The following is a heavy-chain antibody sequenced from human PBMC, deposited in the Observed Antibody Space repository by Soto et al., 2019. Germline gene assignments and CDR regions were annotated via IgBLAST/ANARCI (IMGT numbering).Heavy chain of an antibody. CDR1: GYTFTSYG. Sequence: QVQLVQSGAEVKKPGASVKVSCKASGYTFTSYGISWVRQAPGQGLEWMGWISAYNGNTNYAQKLQGRVTMTTDTSTSTAYMELRRLSSDDTAVYYCARDRSPYYYDSSGYLVDPWGQGTLVTVSS. D-gene: IGHD3-22*01. CDR3: ARDRSPYYYDSSGYLVDP. J-gene: IGHJ5*02. V-gene: IGHV1-18*04. CDR2: ISAYNGNT.